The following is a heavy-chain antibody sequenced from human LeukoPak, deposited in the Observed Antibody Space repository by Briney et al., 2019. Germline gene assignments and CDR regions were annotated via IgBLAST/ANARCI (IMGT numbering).Heavy chain of an antibody. CDR3: ARDPRDRGGNHAVDY. J-gene: IGHJ4*02. V-gene: IGHV1-18*01. CDR1: GYTFTSYD. D-gene: IGHD3-10*01. CDR2: ISAYNGNT. Sequence: ASVKVSCKASGYTFTSYDINWVRQATGQGLEWMGWISAYNGNTNYAQKLQGRVTMTTDTSTSTAYMELRSLRSDDTAVYYCARDPRDRGGNHAVDYWGQGTLVTVSS.